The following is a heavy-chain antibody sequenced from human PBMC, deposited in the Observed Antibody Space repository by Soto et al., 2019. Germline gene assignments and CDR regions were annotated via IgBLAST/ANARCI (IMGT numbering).Heavy chain of an antibody. V-gene: IGHV3-7*03. CDR3: ARTLYGSGSVWFDP. CDR1: GFTFSGYW. CDR2: IKEDGSEK. D-gene: IGHD3-10*01. Sequence: PGGSLRLSCSASGFTFSGYWMTWVRQAPGKGLEWVANIKEDGSEKYYVDSVKGRFTISRDNPKNSLYLQMNSLRADDTAVYYCARTLYGSGSVWFDPWGQGTIVTVYS. J-gene: IGHJ5*02.